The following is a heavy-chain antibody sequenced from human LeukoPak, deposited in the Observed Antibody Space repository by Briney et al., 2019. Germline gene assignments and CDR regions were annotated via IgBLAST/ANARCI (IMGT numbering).Heavy chain of an antibody. Sequence: PSDTLSLTCTVSGGSISTSSYYWGWIRQPPWKGLEWIGSIYYSGSTYYNPSLKSRVTIAVYTSKNQFSLKLSSVTGADTAVYYCARQPGGYYFDYWGQGTLVTVSS. CDR1: GGSISTSSYY. CDR2: IYYSGST. D-gene: IGHD3-16*01. V-gene: IGHV4-39*01. J-gene: IGHJ4*02. CDR3: ARQPGGYYFDY.